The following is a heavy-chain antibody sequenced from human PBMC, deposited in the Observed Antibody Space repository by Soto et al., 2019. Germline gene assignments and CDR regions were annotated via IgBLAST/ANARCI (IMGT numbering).Heavy chain of an antibody. V-gene: IGHV1-69*06. CDR2: IIPIFGTA. J-gene: IGHJ4*02. CDR3: ARGDYDFWSGYYNPHYFDY. D-gene: IGHD3-3*01. CDR1: GGTFSSYA. Sequence: SVKVSCKASGGTFSSYAISWVRQAPGQGLEWMGGIIPIFGTANYAQKFQGRVTITADKSTSTAYMELSSLRSEDTAVYYCARGDYDFWSGYYNPHYFDYWGQGTLVTVSS.